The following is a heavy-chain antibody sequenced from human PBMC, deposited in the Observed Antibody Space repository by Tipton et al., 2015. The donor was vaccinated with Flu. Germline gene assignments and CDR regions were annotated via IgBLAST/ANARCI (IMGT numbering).Heavy chain of an antibody. CDR2: ISWNSDI. Sequence: RSLRLSCAASGFSFTDYHMYWIRQAPGKGLEWVSGISWNSDIDYADSVKGRFTISRDNAKNSLYLQMNSLRVEDTAFYYCAKNNGPRSYKYGMDVWGQGTTVTVSS. V-gene: IGHV3-9*01. CDR1: GFSFTDYH. D-gene: IGHD1-14*01. CDR3: AKNNGPRSYKYGMDV. J-gene: IGHJ6*02.